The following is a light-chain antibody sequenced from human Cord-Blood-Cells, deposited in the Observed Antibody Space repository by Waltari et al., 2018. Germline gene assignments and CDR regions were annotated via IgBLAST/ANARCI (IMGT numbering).Light chain of an antibody. CDR2: DVS. V-gene: IGLV2-14*03. CDR3: SSYTSSSTPYV. Sequence: QSALTQPASVSGSPGQSITISCTGTSSDVGGYNYVSWYQQHPGKAPKLMIYDVSNRPSWVSNRFSGSKSSNTAALTISGLQAEDEADYYCSSYTSSSTPYVFGTGTKVTVL. CDR1: SSDVGGYNY. J-gene: IGLJ1*01.